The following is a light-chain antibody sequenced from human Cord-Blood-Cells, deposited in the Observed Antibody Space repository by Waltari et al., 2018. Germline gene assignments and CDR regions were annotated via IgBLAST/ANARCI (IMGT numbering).Light chain of an antibody. V-gene: IGKV1-39*01. Sequence: TQSPSSLSASVGDRVTITCRASQSISSYLNWYQQKPVKAPKLLIYAASSLQSGVPSRFSGSGSGTDFTLTISSLQPEDFATYYCQQSYSTPYTFGQGTKLEIK. CDR3: QQSYSTPYT. J-gene: IGKJ2*01. CDR1: QSISSY. CDR2: AAS.